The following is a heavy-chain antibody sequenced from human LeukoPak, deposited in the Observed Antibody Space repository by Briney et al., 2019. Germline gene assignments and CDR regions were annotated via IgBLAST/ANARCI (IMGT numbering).Heavy chain of an antibody. J-gene: IGHJ4*02. CDR2: INPNSGGT. CDR3: ARAGVGSHLFDY. Sequence: GASVKVSCKASGGTFSSYAISWVRQAPGQGLEWMGWINPNSGGTNYAQKFQGRVTMTRDTSISTAYMELSRLRSDDTAVYYCARAGVGSHLFDYWGQGTLVTVSS. CDR1: GGTFSSYA. V-gene: IGHV1-2*02. D-gene: IGHD1-26*01.